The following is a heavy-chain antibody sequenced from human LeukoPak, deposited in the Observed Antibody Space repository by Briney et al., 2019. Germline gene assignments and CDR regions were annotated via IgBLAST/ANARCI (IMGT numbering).Heavy chain of an antibody. CDR1: GFTFSNYG. J-gene: IGHJ4*02. V-gene: IGHV3-33*03. D-gene: IGHD4-23*01. Sequence: GGSLRLSCAASGFTFSNYGMHWVRQAPGKGLEWVAVIWFDGSDKYYADSVKGRFTISRDNSENTLYLQMNSLRAEDTAVYYCAYGGKSDRFDYWGQDTLVTVSS. CDR2: IWFDGSDK. CDR3: AYGGKSDRFDY.